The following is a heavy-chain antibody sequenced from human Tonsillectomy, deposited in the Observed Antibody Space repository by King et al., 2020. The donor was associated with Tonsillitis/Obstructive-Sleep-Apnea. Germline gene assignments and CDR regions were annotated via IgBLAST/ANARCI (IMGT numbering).Heavy chain of an antibody. CDR1: GGAISNFH. V-gene: IGHV4-59*01. J-gene: IGHJ4*02. D-gene: IGHD3-3*01. CDR3: ARDAGVGRAYPFDY. CDR2: VYDGGST. Sequence: LQLTESGPGLVKASETLSLTCTVSGGAISNFHWSWIRQPPGKGLEWIGYVYDGGSTRYNPSLKSRATISVDTSKNHFSLKLNSVTAADTAVYYCARDAGVGRAYPFDYWGQGTLVTVSS.